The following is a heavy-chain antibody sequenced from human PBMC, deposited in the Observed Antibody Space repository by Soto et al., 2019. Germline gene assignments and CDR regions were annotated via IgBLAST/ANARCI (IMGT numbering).Heavy chain of an antibody. V-gene: IGHV2-5*02. Sequence: QITLKESGPTLVKPTQTLTLTCTSSGFSLSTSGVGVGWIRQPPGKALEWLALIYWDDDKRYSPSLKSRLTITKDTSKNPVVRTMTNMDPVDTATYYCARRGGAIAIFDYWGQGTLVTVSS. CDR1: GFSLSTSGVG. D-gene: IGHD3-16*02. CDR2: IYWDDDK. J-gene: IGHJ4*02. CDR3: ARRGGAIAIFDY.